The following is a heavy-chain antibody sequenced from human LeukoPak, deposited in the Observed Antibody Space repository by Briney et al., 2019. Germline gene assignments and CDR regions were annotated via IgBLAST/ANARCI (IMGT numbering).Heavy chain of an antibody. D-gene: IGHD2-2*01. CDR1: GFTVSSNY. V-gene: IGHV3-66*01. CDR3: ARGGVVPAAPGAFDI. J-gene: IGHJ3*02. CDR2: IYSGGST. Sequence: GGSLRLSCAASGFTVSSNYMSWVRQAPGKGLEWVSVIYSGGSTYYADSVKGRFTISRDNSKNTLYLQMNSLRAEDTAVYYCARGGVVPAAPGAFDIWGQGTMVTVSS.